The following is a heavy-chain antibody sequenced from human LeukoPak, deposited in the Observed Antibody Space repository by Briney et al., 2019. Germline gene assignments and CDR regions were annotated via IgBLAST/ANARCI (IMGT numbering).Heavy chain of an antibody. CDR3: AREGTVTAFDY. D-gene: IGHD4-17*01. V-gene: IGHV1-46*01. CDR1: GYTFTNYY. CDR2: INPGGGST. J-gene: IGHJ4*02. Sequence: ASVKVSCKASGYTFTNYYMHWVRQAPGQGLEWMGIINPGGGSTSYAQQFQGRVTMTTGTSTSTAYMELRSLRSDDTAVYYCAREGTVTAFDYWGQGTLVTVSS.